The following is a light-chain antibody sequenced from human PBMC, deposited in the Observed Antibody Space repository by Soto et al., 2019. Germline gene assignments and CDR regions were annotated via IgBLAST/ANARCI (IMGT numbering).Light chain of an antibody. V-gene: IGLV7-46*01. CDR2: DTR. CDR1: TGTVTSGHF. J-gene: IGLJ2*01. Sequence: VVTQEPSLTVSPGGTVTLTCGSSTGTVTSGHFPYWFQQKPGQAPRALIFDTRNKHSWTPARFSGSLLGGKAALTLSGAEPEDEATYYCLLYYDVIRVFGGGTKVTV. CDR3: LLYYDVIRV.